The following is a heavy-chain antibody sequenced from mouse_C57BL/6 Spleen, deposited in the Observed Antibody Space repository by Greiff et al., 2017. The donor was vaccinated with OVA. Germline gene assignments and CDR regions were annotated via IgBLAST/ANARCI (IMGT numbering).Heavy chain of an antibody. CDR1: GYTFTDYY. V-gene: IGHV1-75*01. D-gene: IGHD1-1*01. CDR3: ARRAGSSYEDAMDY. J-gene: IGHJ4*01. CDR2: IFPGSGST. Sequence: QVQLQESGPELVKPGASVKISCKASGYTFTDYYINWVKQRPGQGLEWIGWIFPGSGSTYYNEKFKGKATLTVDKSSSTAYMLLSSLTSEDSAVYVGARRAGSSYEDAMDYWGQGTSVTVSS.